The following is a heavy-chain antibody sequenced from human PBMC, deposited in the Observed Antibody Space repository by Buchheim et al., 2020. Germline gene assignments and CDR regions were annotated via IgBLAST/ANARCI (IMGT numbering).Heavy chain of an antibody. V-gene: IGHV3-23*01. CDR1: GFTFSSYA. CDR3: AKDLHYTMVRGVDGMDV. CDR2: ISGSGGST. J-gene: IGHJ6*02. Sequence: EAQLLESGGGLVQPGGSLRLSCAASGFTFSSYAMSWVRQAPGKGLEWVSAISGSGGSTYYADSVKGRFTISRDNSKNTLYLQMNSLRVEDTAVYYCAKDLHYTMVRGVDGMDVWGQGTT. D-gene: IGHD3-10*01.